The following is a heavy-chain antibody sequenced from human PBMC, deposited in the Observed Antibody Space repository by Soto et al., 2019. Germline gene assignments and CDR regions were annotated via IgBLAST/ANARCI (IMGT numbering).Heavy chain of an antibody. CDR3: ARIGYSSSSEDY. V-gene: IGHV3-7*03. J-gene: IGHJ4*02. Sequence: EGSLRLSCAASGFIFSNYWMSWVRQAPGKGLEWLANINQDGSEKYYVDSVKGRFTTSRDNTKNSVYLQMDSLRAEDTAVYFCARIGYSSSSEDYWGQGTLVTVSS. D-gene: IGHD2-2*01. CDR1: GFIFSNYW. CDR2: INQDGSEK.